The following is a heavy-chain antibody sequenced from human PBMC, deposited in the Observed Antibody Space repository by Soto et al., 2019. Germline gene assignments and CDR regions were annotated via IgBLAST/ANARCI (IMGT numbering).Heavy chain of an antibody. D-gene: IGHD5-12*01. CDR3: AKDRGYSGYDPLDY. J-gene: IGHJ4*02. CDR1: GFTFSTYA. CDR2: MSYDGSNE. Sequence: PGGSLRLSCAASGFTFSTYAMHWVRQAPGKGLEWVALMSYDGSNEHYADSVKGRFTISRDNSKNMLYLQMDSLRPEDTAVYYCAKDRGYSGYDPLDYWGQGTLVTVSS. V-gene: IGHV3-30*18.